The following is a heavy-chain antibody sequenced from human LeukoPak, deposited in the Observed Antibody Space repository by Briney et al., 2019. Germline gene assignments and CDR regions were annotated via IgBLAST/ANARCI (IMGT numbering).Heavy chain of an antibody. J-gene: IGHJ4*02. CDR2: ITPIFGTA. Sequence: SVKVSFKASGGTFSSYAISWVRPAPGQGLEWMGGITPIFGTANYAQKFQGRVTITADESTSTAYMELSSLRSEDTAVYYCASPTLYGDYAGEYYFDYWGQGTLVTVSS. V-gene: IGHV1-69*01. CDR1: GGTFSSYA. CDR3: ASPTLYGDYAGEYYFDY. D-gene: IGHD4-17*01.